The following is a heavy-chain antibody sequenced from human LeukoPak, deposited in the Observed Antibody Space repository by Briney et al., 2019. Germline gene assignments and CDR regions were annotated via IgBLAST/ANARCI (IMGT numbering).Heavy chain of an antibody. V-gene: IGHV4-39*01. CDR2: IYSSGST. D-gene: IGHD1-26*01. CDR3: VKSGGYGLIDY. Sequence: SETLSLTCAVSGASISGSGYYWGWIRQPPGKGLEWIGNIYSSGSTYYNASLQSRVTISIDTSKNQFSLRLSSVTAADTAMYYCVKSGGYGLIDYWGQGTRVTVSS. J-gene: IGHJ4*02. CDR1: GASISGSGYY.